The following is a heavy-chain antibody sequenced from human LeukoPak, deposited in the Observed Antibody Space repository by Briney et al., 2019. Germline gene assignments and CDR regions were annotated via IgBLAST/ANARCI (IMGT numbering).Heavy chain of an antibody. J-gene: IGHJ6*02. CDR1: GYSFTAFY. D-gene: IGHD6-6*01. V-gene: IGHV1-2*02. CDR2: IHPRRGDT. CDR3: ARGSSSSPINYYYYGMDV. Sequence: ASVKVSCKTSGYSFTAFYIHWVRQAPGQGLEWMGWIHPRRGDTNYAQKFQGRVTMTRDTSISTAYLDLSSLRSDDTAVYYCARGSSSSPINYYYYGMDVWGQGTTVTVSS.